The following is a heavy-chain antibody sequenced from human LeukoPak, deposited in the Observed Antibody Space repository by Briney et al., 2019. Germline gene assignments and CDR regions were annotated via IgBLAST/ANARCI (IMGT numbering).Heavy chain of an antibody. D-gene: IGHD3-9*01. CDR1: GGSISSSSYY. CDR3: AREGYFDWLPPYYYYYYYMDV. Sequence: SETLSLTCTVSGGSISSSSYYWGWIRQPPGKGLEWIGSIYYSGSTYYNPSLKSRVTISVDTSKNQFSLKLNSVTAADTAVYYCAREGYFDWLPPYYYYYYYMDVWGKGTTVTISS. J-gene: IGHJ6*03. CDR2: IYYSGST. V-gene: IGHV4-39*02.